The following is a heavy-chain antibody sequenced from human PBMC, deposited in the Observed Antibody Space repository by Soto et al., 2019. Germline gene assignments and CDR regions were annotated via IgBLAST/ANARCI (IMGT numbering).Heavy chain of an antibody. Sequence: PSETLSLTCTVSGGSISNYYWSWIRQPPGKGLERIGDIYYSGSTNYTPSLKSRVTISVDTSKNQFSLKLSSVTAADTAVYYCARDSGYNYGSFRWFDPWGQGTLVTVSS. CDR1: GGSISNYY. V-gene: IGHV4-59*01. CDR3: ARDSGYNYGSFRWFDP. J-gene: IGHJ5*02. D-gene: IGHD5-18*01. CDR2: IYYSGST.